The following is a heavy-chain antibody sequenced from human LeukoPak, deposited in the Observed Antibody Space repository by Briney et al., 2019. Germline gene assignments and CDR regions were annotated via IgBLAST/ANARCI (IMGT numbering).Heavy chain of an antibody. D-gene: IGHD3-3*01. Sequence: GGSLRLSCAASGSTFSTYAMHWVRQAPGKGLEWVAVISYDGSNKYYADSVKGRFTISRDNSKNTLHLQMNSLRGEDTAVYYCARWGGQYDFWSGYYSFDYWGQGTPVTVSS. CDR2: ISYDGSNK. V-gene: IGHV3-30*04. CDR3: ARWGGQYDFWSGYYSFDY. CDR1: GSTFSTYA. J-gene: IGHJ4*02.